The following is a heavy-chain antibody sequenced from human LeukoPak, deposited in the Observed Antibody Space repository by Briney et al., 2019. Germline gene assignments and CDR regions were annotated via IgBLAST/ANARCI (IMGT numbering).Heavy chain of an antibody. CDR2: IRYDGSNK. V-gene: IGHV3-30*02. CDR3: AKDQWSSLVRGAFDI. D-gene: IGHD6-13*01. CDR1: GFTFSSYG. Sequence: GRSLRLSCAASGFTFSSYGMHWVRQAPGKGLEWVAFIRYDGSNKYYADSVKGRFTISRDNSKNTLYLQMNSLRAEDTAVYYCAKDQWSSLVRGAFDIWGQGTMVTVSS. J-gene: IGHJ3*02.